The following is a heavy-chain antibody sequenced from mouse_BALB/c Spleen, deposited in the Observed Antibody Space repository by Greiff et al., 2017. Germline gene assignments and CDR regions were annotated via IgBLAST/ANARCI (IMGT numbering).Heavy chain of an antibody. CDR2: ISSGSSPI. J-gene: IGHJ4*01. Sequence: EVQLVESGGGLVQPGGSRKLSCAASGFTFSSFGMHWVRQAPEKGLEWVAYISSGSSPIYYADTVKGRFTISRDNPKNTLFLQMTSLRSEDTAMYYCARRYRYDGEAAYAMDYWGQGTSVTVSS. CDR1: GFTFSSFG. V-gene: IGHV5-17*02. D-gene: IGHD2-14*01. CDR3: ARRYRYDGEAAYAMDY.